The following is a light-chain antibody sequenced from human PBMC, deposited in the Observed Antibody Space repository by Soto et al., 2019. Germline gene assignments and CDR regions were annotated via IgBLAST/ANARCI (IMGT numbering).Light chain of an antibody. V-gene: IGKV3-20*01. CDR2: GAS. CDR1: QSVNSNF. CDR3: QHYGSSPPIT. Sequence: EIVLTQSPGTLSLSPGERATLSCRASQSVNSNFLAWYQQKPAQAPRLLIYGASSRATGIPDRFSGSGSGTDFTLTISRLEPEDFVVYYCQHYGSSPPITFGQGTRLEIK. J-gene: IGKJ5*01.